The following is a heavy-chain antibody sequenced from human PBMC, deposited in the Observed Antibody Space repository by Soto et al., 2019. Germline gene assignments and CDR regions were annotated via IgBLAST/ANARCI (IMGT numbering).Heavy chain of an antibody. V-gene: IGHV4-59*02. CDR2: LYSSGST. J-gene: IGHJ4*02. D-gene: IGHD2-8*01. CDR3: ARRVSAYCDF. Sequence: QVQLQESGPGLVKPSETLSLTCTVSGASVSRYYVAWIRQSPGKGLEWIGFLYSSGSTNYNSSLKRRVTISVDTSKTQFSRRLSSVTAADTAVYSCARRVSAYCDFWGQGTRVTVSS. CDR1: GASVSRYY.